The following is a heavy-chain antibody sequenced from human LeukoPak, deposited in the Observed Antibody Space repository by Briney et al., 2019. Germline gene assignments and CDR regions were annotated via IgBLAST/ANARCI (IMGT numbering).Heavy chain of an antibody. CDR3: ARGTRAFDI. CDR2: IYHSGST. Sequence: KPSETLSLTCTVSGYSISSGYYWGWIRQPPGKGLEWIGSIYHSGSTYYNPSLKSRVTISVDTSKNQFSLKLSSVTAADTAVYYCARGTRAFDIWGQGTMVTVSS. V-gene: IGHV4-38-2*02. CDR1: GYSISSGYY. J-gene: IGHJ3*02.